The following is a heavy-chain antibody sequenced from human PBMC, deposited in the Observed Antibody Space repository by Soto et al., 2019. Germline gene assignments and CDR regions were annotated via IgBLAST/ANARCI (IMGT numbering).Heavy chain of an antibody. CDR3: ARHYYYYGMDV. CDR1: GFTFSSYW. J-gene: IGHJ6*02. V-gene: IGHV3-7*03. Sequence: GSLRLSCAASGFTFSSYWMSWVRQAPGKGLEWVANIKQDGSEKYYVDSVKGRFTISRDNAKNSLYLQTNSLRAGDTAVYYCARHYYYYGMDVWGQGTTVTVSS. CDR2: IKQDGSEK.